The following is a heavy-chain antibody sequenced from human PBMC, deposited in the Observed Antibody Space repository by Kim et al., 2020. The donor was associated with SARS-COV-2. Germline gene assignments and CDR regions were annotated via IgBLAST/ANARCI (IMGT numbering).Heavy chain of an antibody. V-gene: IGHV7-4-1*02. CDR3: ARGRWGIVARDDAFDI. CDR2: INTNTGNP. Sequence: ASVKVSCKASGYTFTSYAMNGVRQAPGQGLEWMGWINTNTGNPTYAQGFTGRFVFSLDTSVSTAYLQISSLKAEDTAVYYCARGRWGIVARDDAFDIWGQGTMVTVSS. CDR1: GYTFTSYA. D-gene: IGHD5-12*01. J-gene: IGHJ3*02.